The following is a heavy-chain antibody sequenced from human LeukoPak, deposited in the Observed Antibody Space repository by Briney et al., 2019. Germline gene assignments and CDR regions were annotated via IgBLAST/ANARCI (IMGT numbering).Heavy chain of an antibody. D-gene: IGHD1-14*01. CDR2: LSGNGDGQ. V-gene: IGHV3-23*01. CDR1: GFTFTNYV. Sequence: GGSLRLSCSASGFTFTNYVMSWVRQAPGKGLEWVAGLSGNGDGQFYADSVEGRFTISRDISNNIWYLQMNSLRAEDTAVYYCAKGCQCPSGLSSWFDPRGQGTLVAVSS. J-gene: IGHJ5*02. CDR3: AKGCQCPSGLSSWFDP.